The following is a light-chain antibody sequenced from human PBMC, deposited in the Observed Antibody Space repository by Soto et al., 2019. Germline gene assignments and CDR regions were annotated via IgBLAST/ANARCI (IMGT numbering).Light chain of an antibody. J-gene: IGLJ2*01. CDR1: TGDFGSFKF. CDR2: EVN. V-gene: IGLV2-14*01. Sequence: QSALTQPASVSGSPGQSITIFCTGSTGDFGSFKFVSWYQCHPGKAPKLVIYEVNNRPSGVSDRFSGSKSANTASLTISGLQTADEADYYCASSTTNNIVVFGGGTKLTVL. CDR3: ASSTTNNIVV.